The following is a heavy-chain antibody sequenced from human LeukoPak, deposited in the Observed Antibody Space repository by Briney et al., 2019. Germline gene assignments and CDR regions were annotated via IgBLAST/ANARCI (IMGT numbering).Heavy chain of an antibody. CDR1: GFTFSSYG. Sequence: GGSLRLSCAASGFTFSSYGMHWVRQVPGKGLEWVTLISYDGSNKYYADSVKGRFTISRDNSKNTLYLQMNGLRVEDTAIYYCAKEPADWGQGTLVTVSS. CDR2: ISYDGSNK. V-gene: IGHV3-30*18. J-gene: IGHJ4*02. CDR3: AKEPAD.